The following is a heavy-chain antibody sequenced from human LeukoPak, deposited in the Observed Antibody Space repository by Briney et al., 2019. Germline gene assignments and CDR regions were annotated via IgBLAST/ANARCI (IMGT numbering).Heavy chain of an antibody. J-gene: IGHJ4*02. V-gene: IGHV3-30*02. CDR2: IWYDGSNK. Sequence: GGSLRLSCAASGFTFSNYGMHWVRQAPGKGLEWVAVIWYDGSNKYYADSVKSRFTISRDNSKNALYLQMDNLRTEDTAVYYCTKAASKNFDYWGQGTLVTVSS. CDR3: TKAASKNFDY. CDR1: GFTFSNYG.